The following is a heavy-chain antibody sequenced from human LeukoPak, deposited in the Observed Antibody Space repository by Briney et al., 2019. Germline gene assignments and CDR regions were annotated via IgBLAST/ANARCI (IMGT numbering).Heavy chain of an antibody. CDR2: ISAYNGNT. CDR1: GYTFTSYG. Sequence: ASVKVSCKASGYTFTSYGISWVRQAPGQGLEWMGWISAYNGNTNYAQKLQGRVTMTTDTSTSTAYMELRSLRSDDTAVYYCARGYCSSTSCHGDFDYWGQGTLVTVSS. D-gene: IGHD2-2*01. J-gene: IGHJ4*02. CDR3: ARGYCSSTSCHGDFDY. V-gene: IGHV1-18*01.